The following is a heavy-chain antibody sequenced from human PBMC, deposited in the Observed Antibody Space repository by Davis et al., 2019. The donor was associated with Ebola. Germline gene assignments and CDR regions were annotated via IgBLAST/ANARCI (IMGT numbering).Heavy chain of an antibody. Sequence: GGSLRLSCAASGFTFSSYSMHWIRQAPGKGLEWVSYISSSGTIVYYADSVKGRFTISRDNAKDSLYLQMSSLRAEDAAIYYCARAQLRATTFVRTGGMDVWGQGTTVTVSS. D-gene: IGHD1-26*01. CDR1: GFTFSSYS. CDR3: ARAQLRATTFVRTGGMDV. J-gene: IGHJ6*02. V-gene: IGHV3-48*04. CDR2: ISSSGTIV.